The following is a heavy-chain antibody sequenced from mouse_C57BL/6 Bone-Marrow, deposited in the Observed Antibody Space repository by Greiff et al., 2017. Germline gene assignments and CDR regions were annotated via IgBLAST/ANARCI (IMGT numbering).Heavy chain of an antibody. CDR2: ILPDSGST. J-gene: IGHJ4*01. Sequence: VQLQQSGAELVKPGASVKLSCKATGYTFTSYWMEWVKQRPGHGLEWIGKILPDSGSTNYNEKFKSKATLTVDKSSSTAYMQLSSLTSEDSAVYYCARREKGYYALDYWGQGTTVTVSA. CDR1: GYTFTSYW. V-gene: IGHV1-64*01. CDR3: ARREKGYYALDY.